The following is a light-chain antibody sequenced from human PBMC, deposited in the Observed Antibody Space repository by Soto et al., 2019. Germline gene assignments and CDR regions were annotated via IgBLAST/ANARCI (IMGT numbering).Light chain of an antibody. CDR1: QSISTH. Sequence: DIQLTQSPSSLSASLGDRVTITCRASQSISTHLNWYQQKPGKAPKLLIYAASSLQSGVPSRFSGSGSGTDFALTISGLESDDFATYYCQQSYDSAPYTFGQGTTLDIK. V-gene: IGKV1-39*01. CDR3: QQSYDSAPYT. CDR2: AAS. J-gene: IGKJ2*01.